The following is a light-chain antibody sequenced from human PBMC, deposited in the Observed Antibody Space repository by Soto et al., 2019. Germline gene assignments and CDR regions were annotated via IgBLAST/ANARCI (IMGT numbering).Light chain of an antibody. CDR2: DVS. V-gene: IGLV2-14*01. J-gene: IGLJ2*01. Sequence: QSALTQPASVSGSPGQSITISCTGTSSDVGGYNYVSWYQQHPGKAPKLMIYDVSNRPSGVSNHFSGSKSGNTASLTISGLQAEDEADYYCSSYTSSSTPVVFGGGTKVTVL. CDR1: SSDVGGYNY. CDR3: SSYTSSSTPVV.